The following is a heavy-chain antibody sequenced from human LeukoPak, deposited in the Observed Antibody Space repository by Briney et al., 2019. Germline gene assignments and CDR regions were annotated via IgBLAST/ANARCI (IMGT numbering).Heavy chain of an antibody. D-gene: IGHD6-13*01. CDR1: GYSFTSYW. J-gene: IGHJ4*02. CDR3: ARRLSTIAISAANDY. CDR2: IYPGDSDT. V-gene: IGHV5-51*01. Sequence: GESLKISCKGSGYSFTSYWIGWVRQMPGKGLEWMEIIYPGDSDTRYSPSFQGQVTISADKSISTAYLQWSSLEDTDTAKYYCARRLSTIAISAANDYWGQGTLVTVSS.